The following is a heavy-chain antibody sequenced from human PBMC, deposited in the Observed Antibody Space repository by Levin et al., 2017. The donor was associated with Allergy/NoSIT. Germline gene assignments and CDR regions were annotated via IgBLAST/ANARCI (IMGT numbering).Heavy chain of an antibody. Sequence: GGSLRLSCAASGFTFSDYYMSWIRQAPGKGLEWVSYISSSGSTIYYADSVKGRFTISRDNAKNSLYLQMNSLRAEDTAVYYCARGIGRGDSYGWVFHHFDYWGQGTLVTVSS. CDR2: ISSSGSTI. V-gene: IGHV3-11*01. CDR1: GFTFSDYY. D-gene: IGHD5-18*01. J-gene: IGHJ4*02. CDR3: ARGIGRGDSYGWVFHHFDY.